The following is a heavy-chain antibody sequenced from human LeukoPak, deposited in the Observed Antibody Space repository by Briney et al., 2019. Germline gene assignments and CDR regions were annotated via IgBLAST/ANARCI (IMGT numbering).Heavy chain of an antibody. CDR3: AGYADSSGYYPNWFDP. CDR1: GGSISSYY. D-gene: IGHD3-22*01. CDR2: IYYSGST. Sequence: SETLSLTCTVSGGSISSYYWSWIRQPPGKGLEWIGYIYYSGSTNYNPSLKSRVTISVDTSKNQFSLKLSSVTAADTAVYYCAGYADSSGYYPNWFDPWGQGTLVTVSS. V-gene: IGHV4-59*12. J-gene: IGHJ5*02.